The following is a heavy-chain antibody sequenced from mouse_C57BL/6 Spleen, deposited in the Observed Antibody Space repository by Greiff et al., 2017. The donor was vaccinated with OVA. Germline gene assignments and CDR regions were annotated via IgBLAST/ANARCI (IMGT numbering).Heavy chain of an antibody. D-gene: IGHD3-2*02. CDR2: INPNNGGT. CDR1: GYTFTDYN. J-gene: IGHJ2*01. V-gene: IGHV1-22*01. CDR3: ARRGDGSGYDY. Sequence: EVKLQESGPELVKPGASVKMSCKASGYTFTDYNMHWVKQSHGKSLEWIGYINPNNGGTSYNQKFKGKATLTVNKSSSTAYMELRSLTSEDSAVYYCARRGDGSGYDYWGQGTTLTVSS.